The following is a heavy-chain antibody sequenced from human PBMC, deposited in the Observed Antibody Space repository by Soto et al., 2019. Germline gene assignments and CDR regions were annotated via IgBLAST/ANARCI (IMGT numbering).Heavy chain of an antibody. CDR2: IIPIFGTA. V-gene: IGHV1-69*13. Sequence: SVKVSCKASGGTFSSYAISWVRQAPGQGLEWMGGIIPIFGTANYAQKFQGRVTITADESTSTTYMELSSLRSEDTAVYYCAREGPTGGLFDYWGQGSLVTVSS. D-gene: IGHD6-25*01. CDR1: GGTFSSYA. CDR3: AREGPTGGLFDY. J-gene: IGHJ4*02.